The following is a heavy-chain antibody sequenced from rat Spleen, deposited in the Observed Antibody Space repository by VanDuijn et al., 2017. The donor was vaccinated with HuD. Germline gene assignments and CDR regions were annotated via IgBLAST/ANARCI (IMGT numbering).Heavy chain of an antibody. V-gene: IGHV5-31*01. CDR1: GFTFNNYW. CDR3: ATGLFPRAAIFAY. Sequence: EVQLVESGGGLVQPGRSLKLSCVASGFTFNNYWMTWIRQAPGKGLEWVASISSGGGGTYYPDSVKGRFTISRANTKSPLYLQMDSLRSEDTATYYCATGLFPRAAIFAYWGQGTLVTVSS. CDR2: ISSGGGGT. J-gene: IGHJ3*01. D-gene: IGHD1-2*01.